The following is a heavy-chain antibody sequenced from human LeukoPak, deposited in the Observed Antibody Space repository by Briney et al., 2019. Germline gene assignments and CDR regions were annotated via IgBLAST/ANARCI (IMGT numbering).Heavy chain of an antibody. CDR3: AKGDCGSGSCYFDY. CDR1: GFTLSNHP. Sequence: PGGSLRLSCAASGFTLSNHPMYWVRQAPGKGLEWVSSLSDTGDSTHYADSVKGRFTISRDSARSALYLQMNRLRAEDTAVYYCAKGDCGSGSCYFDYWGQGSQVTVSS. D-gene: IGHD2-15*01. V-gene: IGHV3-23*01. J-gene: IGHJ4*02. CDR2: LSDTGDST.